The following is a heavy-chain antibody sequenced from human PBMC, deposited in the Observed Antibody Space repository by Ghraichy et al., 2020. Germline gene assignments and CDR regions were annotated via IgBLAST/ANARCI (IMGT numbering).Heavy chain of an antibody. Sequence: ASVKVSCKASGYTFTGYYMHWVRQAPGQGLEWMGWINPNSGGTNYAQKFQGRVTMTRDTSISTAYMELSRLRSDDTAVYYCARACGGGPPFDAFDIWGQGTMVTVSS. D-gene: IGHD3-16*01. CDR2: INPNSGGT. CDR3: ARACGGGPPFDAFDI. J-gene: IGHJ3*02. V-gene: IGHV1-2*02. CDR1: GYTFTGYY.